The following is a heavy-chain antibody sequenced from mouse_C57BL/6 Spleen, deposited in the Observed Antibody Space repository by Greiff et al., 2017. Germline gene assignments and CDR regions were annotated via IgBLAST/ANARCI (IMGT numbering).Heavy chain of an antibody. Sequence: EVQLQQSGPELVKPGASVKISCKASGYTFTDYYMNWVKQSHGKSLEWIGDINPNNGGTSYNQKFKGKATLTVGKSSSTAYMELRSLTSEDSAVYYCARSAMDYWGQGTSVTVSS. V-gene: IGHV1-26*01. CDR1: GYTFTDYY. CDR3: ARSAMDY. J-gene: IGHJ4*01. CDR2: INPNNGGT.